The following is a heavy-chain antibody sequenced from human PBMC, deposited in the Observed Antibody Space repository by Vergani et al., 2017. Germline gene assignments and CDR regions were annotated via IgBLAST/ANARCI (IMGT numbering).Heavy chain of an antibody. D-gene: IGHD5-24*01. CDR1: GFPFSSHA. J-gene: IGHJ4*02. Sequence: EVQLLQSEGAVVPPGGSLRLSCVASGFPFSSHAMSWVRQGHGQGLEWVSSIKNTGDSTHYAYSGKGRCTMSRDNSKNTLYLQMNSLRVEDTAVYYCGGGSDNYNGGKGTRVTVSS. CDR2: IKNTGDST. V-gene: IGHV3-23*01. CDR3: GGGSDNYN.